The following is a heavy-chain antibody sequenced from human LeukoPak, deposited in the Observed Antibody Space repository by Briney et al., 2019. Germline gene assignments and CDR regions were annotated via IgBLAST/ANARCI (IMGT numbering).Heavy chain of an antibody. CDR1: GFTFGDYW. V-gene: IGHV3-7*01. Sequence: GGSLRLSCAASGFTFGDYWMTWVRQAPGKGLEWVANIRQDGGDQYYVDSVVGRFTISRDSAKNSLYLQMNSLRAEDTAVYYCVRHPGRYNILTGYSYYFDYWGQGTLVTVSS. CDR3: VRHPGRYNILTGYSYYFDY. D-gene: IGHD3-9*01. CDR2: IRQDGGDQ. J-gene: IGHJ4*02.